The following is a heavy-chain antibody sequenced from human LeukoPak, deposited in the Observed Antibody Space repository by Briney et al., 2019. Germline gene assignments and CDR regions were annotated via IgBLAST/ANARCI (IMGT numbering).Heavy chain of an antibody. V-gene: IGHV3-23*01. J-gene: IGHJ3*02. CDR2: ISDSGSIT. CDR1: GFTFDNYV. Sequence: GGSLRLSCAASGFTFDNYVMTWVRQSAGKGLEWVSGISDSGSITYYADSVKGRFSLSRDNFKNTLYLQMNSLRAEDTAVYYCAKGRYYTSSPDAFDIWGQGTMVTVSS. D-gene: IGHD6-6*01. CDR3: AKGRYYTSSPDAFDI.